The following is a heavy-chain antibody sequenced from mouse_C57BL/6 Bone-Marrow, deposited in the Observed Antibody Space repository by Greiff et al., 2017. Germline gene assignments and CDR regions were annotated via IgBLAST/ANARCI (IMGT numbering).Heavy chain of an antibody. CDR2: IDPSDSYT. J-gene: IGHJ4*01. D-gene: IGHD2-3*01. Sequence: QVQLQQPGAELVMPGASVKLSCKASGYTFTSYWMHWVKQRPGQGLEWIGEIDPSDSYTNSNQKFKGKSTLTVDKSSSTAYMQLSSLTSEDSAVYYCAREGSSIYDGYYSYAMDYWGQGTSVTVSS. CDR3: AREGSSIYDGYYSYAMDY. CDR1: GYTFTSYW. V-gene: IGHV1-69*01.